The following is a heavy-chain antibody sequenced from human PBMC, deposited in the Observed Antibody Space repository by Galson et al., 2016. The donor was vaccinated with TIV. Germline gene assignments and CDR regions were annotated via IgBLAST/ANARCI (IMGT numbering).Heavy chain of an antibody. Sequence: TVSGGSISSGSYHWTWIRQSAGKGLEWIGNIHTSGSINDNPSVRSRLTITQDTSKNQFSLKLNSVTASDTAVYFCARGRRAGLMDVWGQGTTVIVSS. J-gene: IGHJ6*02. CDR3: ARGRRAGLMDV. CDR2: IHTSGSI. V-gene: IGHV4-61*09. CDR1: GGSISSGSYH. D-gene: IGHD6-13*01.